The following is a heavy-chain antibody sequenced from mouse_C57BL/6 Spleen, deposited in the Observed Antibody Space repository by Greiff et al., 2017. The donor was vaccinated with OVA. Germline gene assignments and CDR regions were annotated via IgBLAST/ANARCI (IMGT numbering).Heavy chain of an antibody. Sequence: EVKVVESGGGLVKPGGSLKLSCAASGFTFSSYTMSWVRQTPEKRLEWVATISGGGGNTYYPDSVKGRSTISRDNAKNTLYLQMSSLRSEDTAFYYGARHKTTGGYFDVWGTGTPVTVSA. V-gene: IGHV5-9*01. CDR1: GFTFSSYT. J-gene: IGHJ1*03. CDR2: ISGGGGNT. CDR3: ARHKTTGGYFDV. D-gene: IGHD1-1*01.